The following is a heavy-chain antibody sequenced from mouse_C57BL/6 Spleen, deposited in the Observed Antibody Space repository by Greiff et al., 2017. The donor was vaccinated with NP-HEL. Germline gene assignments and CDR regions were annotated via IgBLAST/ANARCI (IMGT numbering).Heavy chain of an antibody. Sequence: QVQLQQSGAELVKPGASVKLSCKASGYAFSSYWMNWVKQRPGKGLEWIGQIYPGDGDTNYNGKFKGKATLTADKSSSTAYMQLSSLTSEDSAVYFCARWGLRRDFDYWGQGTTLTVSS. V-gene: IGHV1-80*01. CDR2: IYPGDGDT. CDR1: GYAFSSYW. D-gene: IGHD2-4*01. J-gene: IGHJ2*01. CDR3: ARWGLRRDFDY.